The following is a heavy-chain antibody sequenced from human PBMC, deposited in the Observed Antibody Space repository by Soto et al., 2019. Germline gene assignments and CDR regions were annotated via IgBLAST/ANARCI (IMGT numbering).Heavy chain of an antibody. CDR2: IYPGDSDT. J-gene: IGHJ6*03. CDR3: ARIRNDYIWGSYRPSRNMDV. CDR1: GYSFTSYW. V-gene: IGHV5-51*01. Sequence: GESLKISCKGSGYSFTSYWIGWVRQMPGKGLEWMGIIYPGDSDTRYSPSFQGQVTISADKSISTAYLQWSSLKASDTAMYYCARIRNDYIWGSYRPSRNMDVWGKGTTVTVSS. D-gene: IGHD3-16*02.